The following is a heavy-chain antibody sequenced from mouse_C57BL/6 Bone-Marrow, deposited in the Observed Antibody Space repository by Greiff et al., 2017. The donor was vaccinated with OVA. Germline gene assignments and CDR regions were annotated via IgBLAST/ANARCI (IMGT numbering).Heavy chain of an antibody. D-gene: IGHD1-1*01. CDR1: GFTFSDYG. J-gene: IGHJ1*03. CDR3: ARERFITTVVNYWYFDV. Sequence: DVMLVESGGGLVKPGGSLKLSCAASGFTFSDYGMHWVRQAPEKGLEWVAYISSGSSTIYYADTVKGRFTISRDNAKNTLFLQMTSLRSEDTAMYYCARERFITTVVNYWYFDVWGTGTTVTVSS. V-gene: IGHV5-17*01. CDR2: ISSGSSTI.